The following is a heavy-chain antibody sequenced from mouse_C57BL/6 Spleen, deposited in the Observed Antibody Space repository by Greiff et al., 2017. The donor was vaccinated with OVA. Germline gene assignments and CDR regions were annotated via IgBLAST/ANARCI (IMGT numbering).Heavy chain of an antibody. CDR3: ARDPSLYGAY. CDR2: ISYDGSN. D-gene: IGHD1-2*01. Sequence: EVKLMESGPGLVKPSQSLSLTCSVTGYSITSGYYWNWIRQFPGNKLEWMGYISYDGSNNYNPSLKNRISITRDTSKNQFFLKLNSVTTEDTATYYCARDPSLYGAYWGQGTLVTVSA. CDR1: GYSITSGYY. V-gene: IGHV3-6*01. J-gene: IGHJ3*01.